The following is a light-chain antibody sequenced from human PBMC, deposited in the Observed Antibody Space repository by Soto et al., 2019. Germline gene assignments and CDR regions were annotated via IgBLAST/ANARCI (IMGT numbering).Light chain of an antibody. Sequence: EIVLTQSPGTLSLSPGERATPSCRASQSVSSSYLAWYQQKPGQAPRLLIYGASSRATGIPDRFSGSGSGTDFTLTISRLEPEDFAVYYCQQYGSSLFAFGPGTKGDI. V-gene: IGKV3-20*01. CDR2: GAS. CDR3: QQYGSSLFA. CDR1: QSVSSSY. J-gene: IGKJ3*01.